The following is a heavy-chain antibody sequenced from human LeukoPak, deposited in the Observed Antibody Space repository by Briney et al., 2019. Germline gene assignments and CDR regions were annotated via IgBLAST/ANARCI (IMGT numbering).Heavy chain of an antibody. D-gene: IGHD1-26*01. V-gene: IGHV4-59*01. Sequence: SETLSLTCTVSGGPISSYYWSWIRQPPGKGLEWIGYIYYSGSTNYNPSLKSRVTISVDTSKNQFSLKLSSVTAADTAVYYCARDLSGSSGAFDIWGQGTMVTVSS. CDR1: GGPISSYY. J-gene: IGHJ3*02. CDR3: ARDLSGSSGAFDI. CDR2: IYYSGST.